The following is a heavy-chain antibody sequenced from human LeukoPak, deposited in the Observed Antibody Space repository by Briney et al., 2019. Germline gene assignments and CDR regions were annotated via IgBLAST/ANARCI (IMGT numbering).Heavy chain of an antibody. CDR3: ARDLRENKYSESYLDY. CDR2: IWYDGSDK. D-gene: IGHD1-26*01. CDR1: GFTFSNYA. V-gene: IGHV3-33*01. J-gene: IGHJ4*02. Sequence: GRSLRLSCAASGFTFSNYAFHWVRQAPGKGLEWVAVIWYDGSDKYYADSVKGRFSISRDNSKNTVYLQMNSLRAEDTAVYYCARDLRENKYSESYLDYWGQGTLVTVSS.